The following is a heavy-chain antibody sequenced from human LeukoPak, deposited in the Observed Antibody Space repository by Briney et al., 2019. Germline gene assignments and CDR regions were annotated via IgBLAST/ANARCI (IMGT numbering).Heavy chain of an antibody. CDR3: ARNSGYGGGPLYDYFDY. CDR2: IYYSGST. CDR1: GGSISSYY. V-gene: IGHV4-59*08. Sequence: PSETLSLTCTVSGGSISSYYWSWIRQPPGKGLEWIGYIYYSGSTNYNPSLKSRVTISVDTSKNQFSLKLSSVTAADTAVYYCARNSGYGGGPLYDYFDYWGQGTLVTVSS. D-gene: IGHD5-12*01. J-gene: IGHJ4*02.